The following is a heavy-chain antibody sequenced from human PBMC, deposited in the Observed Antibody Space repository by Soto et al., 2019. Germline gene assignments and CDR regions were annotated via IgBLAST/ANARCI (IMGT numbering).Heavy chain of an antibody. D-gene: IGHD3-10*01. J-gene: IGHJ4*02. CDR3: APARGGGGY. V-gene: IGHV3-53*01. CDR1: GFTVSNNY. CDR2: IYSGGYT. Sequence: EVQLVESGGGLIQPGGSLRLSCAVSGFTVSNNYMSWVRQAPGKGLEGVSVIYSGGYTAYGDSVKGRFTISRDNSKNTIYPQMKSLRAAAAAVFFCAPARGGGGYWGQGTLVTVSS.